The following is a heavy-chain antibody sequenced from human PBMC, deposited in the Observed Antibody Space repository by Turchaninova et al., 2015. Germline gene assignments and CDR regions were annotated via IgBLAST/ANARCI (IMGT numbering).Heavy chain of an antibody. CDR2: ISWNSGSI. CDR3: ARLMTTVTSYYFDY. CDR1: GFTFDDYA. V-gene: IGHV3-9*01. J-gene: IGHJ4*02. D-gene: IGHD4-17*01. Sequence: EVQLVESRGGLVQPGRSLRLSCAASGFTFDDYAMHWVRQAPGTGLEWVSGISWNSGSIGYAASGKGRFTISRDNAKNSLYLQMNSLRAEDTALYYCARLMTTVTSYYFDYWGQGTLVTVSS.